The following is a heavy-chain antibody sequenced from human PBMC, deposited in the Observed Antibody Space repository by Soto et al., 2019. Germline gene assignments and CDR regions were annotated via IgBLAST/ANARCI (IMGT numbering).Heavy chain of an antibody. J-gene: IGHJ2*01. CDR3: QAEDGRRDVRSVTAFLLNRSSDL. CDR2: IWYDGSNK. D-gene: IGHD3-10*02. V-gene: IGHV3-33*01. Sequence: QAPGKGLEWVAVIWYDGSNKYYAESGKGRFTISRDNSKNTLYLQMNSLRAEDMAVFFCQAEDGRRDVRSVTAFLLNRSSDL.